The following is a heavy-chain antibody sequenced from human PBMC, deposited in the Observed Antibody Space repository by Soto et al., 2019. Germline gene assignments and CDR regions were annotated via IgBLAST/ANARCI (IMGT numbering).Heavy chain of an antibody. D-gene: IGHD6-19*01. V-gene: IGHV3-64D*06. CDR3: VKVIYDSGWYGFYFDE. J-gene: IGHJ4*02. CDR2: ISREGDNS. CDR1: GFIFRSHA. Sequence: GGSLRLSCSASGFIFRSHAMHWVRQAPGQGLEYLSAISREGDNSYYADSVKGRFTISRDNSKNTLYLQMTSLRTEDTGVYYCVKVIYDSGWYGFYFDEWGQGALVTVSS.